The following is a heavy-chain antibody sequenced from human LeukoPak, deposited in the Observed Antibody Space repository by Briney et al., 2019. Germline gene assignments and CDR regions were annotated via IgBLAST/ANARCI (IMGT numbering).Heavy chain of an antibody. V-gene: IGHV3-23*01. CDR3: VKDSGYGSGFYEVDH. CDR2: ITDSGGTT. D-gene: IGHD6-19*01. Sequence: GGSLRLSCAASRFTFSESAMSWVRPAPGGGVEWVSGITDSGGTTYYADSVKGRFTISRDNSKNMVYLYMESLRADDTAIYYCVKDSGYGSGFYEVDHWGQGTLVTVSS. CDR1: RFTFSESA. J-gene: IGHJ4*02.